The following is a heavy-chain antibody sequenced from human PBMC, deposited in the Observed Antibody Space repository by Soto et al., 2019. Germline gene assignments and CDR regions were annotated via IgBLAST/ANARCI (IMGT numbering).Heavy chain of an antibody. Sequence: QVQLQESGPGLVKPSETLSLTCSVSGGPITTTNWWAWVRLPPGKGLEGIGELLHDGSTNYNPSLESRITMSLDNSNNHFSLKLTSVTAADTAIYYCATQTISYTWGVWGRGTTVTVSS. J-gene: IGHJ6*01. CDR2: LLHDGST. CDR1: GGPITTTNW. V-gene: IGHV4-4*02. CDR3: ATQTISYTWGV. D-gene: IGHD1-26*01.